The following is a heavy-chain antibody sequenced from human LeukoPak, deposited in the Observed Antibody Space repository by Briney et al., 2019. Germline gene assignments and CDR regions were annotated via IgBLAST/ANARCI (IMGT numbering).Heavy chain of an antibody. CDR2: ISGSGGST. V-gene: IGHV3-23*01. D-gene: IGHD3-16*02. Sequence: PGGPLRLSCAASGFTFSSYAMSWVRQAPGKGLEWVSGISGSGGSTYYVDAVKGRFTISRDNSKNTLYLQMNSLRAEDTAVYYCAKDALISFRGAWSQFDSWGQGTLVTVSS. J-gene: IGHJ4*02. CDR1: GFTFSSYA. CDR3: AKDALISFRGAWSQFDS.